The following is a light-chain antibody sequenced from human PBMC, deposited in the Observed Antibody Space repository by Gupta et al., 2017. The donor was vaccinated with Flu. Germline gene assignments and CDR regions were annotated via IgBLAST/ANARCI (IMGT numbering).Light chain of an antibody. CDR3: QQEGSSPIT. J-gene: IGKJ5*01. CDR2: GAS. V-gene: IGKV3-20*01. Sequence: EIVLTQSPGTLSLSPGERATLSCRASQSVRSSYLAWYQQKPGQAPRLLIYGASSRATGIPDRFSGSGSGTDFTLTISRLEPEDFAVYYCQQEGSSPITFGQGTLMDIK. CDR1: QSVRSSY.